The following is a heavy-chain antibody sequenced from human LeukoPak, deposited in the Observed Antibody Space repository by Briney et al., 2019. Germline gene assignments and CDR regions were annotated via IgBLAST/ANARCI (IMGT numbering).Heavy chain of an antibody. CDR3: ARSARFNYFYMDV. V-gene: IGHV4-4*07. J-gene: IGHJ6*03. Sequence: SETLSLTCSVSGASVTNFYWTWIRQPAGKGLEYIGRIYASGSIDYNPSLKSRVTLSVDPSNNLFSLNLTSVTAADTALYYCARSARFNYFYMDVWGKGTSVTVSS. CDR1: GASVTNFY. D-gene: IGHD2-15*01. CDR2: IYASGSI.